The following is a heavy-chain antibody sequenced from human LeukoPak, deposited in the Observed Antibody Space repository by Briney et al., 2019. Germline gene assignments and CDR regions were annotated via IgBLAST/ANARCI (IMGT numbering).Heavy chain of an antibody. V-gene: IGHV3-30*18. CDR3: AKDLEARSSSYLDY. Sequence: GGSLRLSCAASGFTFSSYGMHWVRQAPGKGLEWVAVISYDGSNKYYADSVKGRFTISRDNSKNTLYLQMNSLRAEDTAVYYCAKDLEARSSSYLDYWGQGTLVTVSS. CDR1: GFTFSSYG. D-gene: IGHD3-3*01. J-gene: IGHJ4*02. CDR2: ISYDGSNK.